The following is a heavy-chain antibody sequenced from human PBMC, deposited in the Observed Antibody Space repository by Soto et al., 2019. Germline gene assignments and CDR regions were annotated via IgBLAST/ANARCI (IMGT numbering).Heavy chain of an antibody. CDR1: GFTFSSYG. Sequence: PGGSLRLSCAASGFTFSSYGMNWVRQAPGKGLEWVAVIWYDGSNEEYADSVKGRLTISKDNSKSTLYLQMNSLRAEDTAVYYCARDEGIVVDTAMVTIYYYYGMDVWGQGTTVTVSS. CDR2: IWYDGSNE. D-gene: IGHD5-18*01. CDR3: ARDEGIVVDTAMVTIYYYYGMDV. J-gene: IGHJ6*02. V-gene: IGHV3-33*01.